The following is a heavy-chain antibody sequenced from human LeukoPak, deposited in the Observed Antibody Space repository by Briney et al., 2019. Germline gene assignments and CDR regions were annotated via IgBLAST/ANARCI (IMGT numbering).Heavy chain of an antibody. J-gene: IGHJ5*02. CDR3: ARAYSSSWYFNWFDP. Sequence: PSETLSLTCAVFGGSFSGYYWNWIRQPPGKGLEWIGQINPSRNTNYNPSLKSRVTISVDTSKKQFSLKLSSVTAADTAVYFCARAYSSSWYFNWFDPWGQGTLVTVSS. D-gene: IGHD6-13*01. CDR1: GGSFSGYY. CDR2: INPSRNT. V-gene: IGHV4-34*01.